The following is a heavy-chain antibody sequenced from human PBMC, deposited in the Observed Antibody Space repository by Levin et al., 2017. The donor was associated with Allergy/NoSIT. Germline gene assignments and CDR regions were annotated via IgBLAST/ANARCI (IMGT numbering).Heavy chain of an antibody. CDR2: IYPDDSDT. Sequence: GESLKISCKVSGYIFTSYWIAWVRQMPGKGLEWMGIIYPDDSDTRYSPSFRGQVTISADKSISTAYLQWSSLKASDTAMYYCARRGTSMGDEWGQGTLVTVSS. CDR3: ARRGTSMGDE. D-gene: IGHD5-18*01. CDR1: GYIFTSYW. J-gene: IGHJ4*02. V-gene: IGHV5-51*01.